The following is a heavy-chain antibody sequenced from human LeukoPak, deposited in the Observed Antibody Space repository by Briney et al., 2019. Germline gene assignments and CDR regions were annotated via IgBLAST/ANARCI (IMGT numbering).Heavy chain of an antibody. V-gene: IGHV4-38-2*02. J-gene: IGHJ4*02. CDR3: ARMSVVAGTI. Sequence: SETLSLTCTVSGYSISSGYYWGWIRQPPGKGLEWIGSIYHSGSTYYNPSLKSRVTISVDTSKNQFSLKLSSVTAADTAVYYCARMSVVAGTIWGQGTLVTVSS. CDR2: IYHSGST. CDR1: GYSISSGYY. D-gene: IGHD6-19*01.